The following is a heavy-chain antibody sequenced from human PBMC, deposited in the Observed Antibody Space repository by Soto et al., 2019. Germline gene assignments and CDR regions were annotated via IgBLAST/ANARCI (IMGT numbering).Heavy chain of an antibody. CDR2: MNPNSGNT. CDR1: GYTFTSYD. D-gene: IGHD4-17*01. CDR3: ARDPPRDGNSVG. J-gene: IGHJ4*02. V-gene: IGHV1-8*01. Sequence: QVQLVQSGAEVKKPGASVKVSCKASGYTFTSYDINWVRQATGQGLKAKGWMNPNSGNTGYAHKFQGRVTMTRNTSISTAYMELSSLRSEDTAVYSCARDPPRDGNSVGWGQGTLVTVSS.